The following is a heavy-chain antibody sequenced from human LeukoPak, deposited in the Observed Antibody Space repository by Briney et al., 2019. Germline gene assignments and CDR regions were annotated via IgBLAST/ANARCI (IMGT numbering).Heavy chain of an antibody. CDR1: GFTFSDYY. V-gene: IGHV3-11*01. D-gene: IGHD6-19*01. J-gene: IGHJ4*02. CDR3: AKVGLGYRSGWYYFDY. CDR2: ISSSGSTI. Sequence: GGSLRLSCAASGFTFSDYYMSWIRQAPGKGLEWVSYISSSGSTIYYADSVKGRFTISRDNAKNSLYLQMNSLRAEDTALYYCAKVGLGYRSGWYYFDYWGQGTLVTVSS.